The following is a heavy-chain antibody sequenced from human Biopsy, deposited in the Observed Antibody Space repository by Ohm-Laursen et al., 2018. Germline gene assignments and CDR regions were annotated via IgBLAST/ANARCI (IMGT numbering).Heavy chain of an antibody. Sequence: ASVKVSCKASGYTFTSYDISWVRQAPGQGLEWMGWISPYNDKTSYPPKLQDRVTMNADTSTNTAHMELRSLRSDDTAVYYCARVFCTSTTCYGLLDNWGQGTVVTVSS. CDR1: GYTFTSYD. D-gene: IGHD2/OR15-2a*01. CDR3: ARVFCTSTTCYGLLDN. V-gene: IGHV1-18*01. J-gene: IGHJ4*02. CDR2: ISPYNDKT.